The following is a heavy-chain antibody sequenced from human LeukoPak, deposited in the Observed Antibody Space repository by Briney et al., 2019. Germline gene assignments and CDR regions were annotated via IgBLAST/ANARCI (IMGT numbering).Heavy chain of an antibody. D-gene: IGHD6-19*01. CDR3: ARRHRAVAGTYFDY. V-gene: IGHV4-34*01. CDR2: INHSGST. J-gene: IGHJ4*02. Sequence: TPSETLSLTCTVSGDSISSYYWSWIRQPPGKGLEWIGEINHSGSTNYNPSLKSRVTISVDTSKNQFSLKLSSVTAADTAVYYCARRHRAVAGTYFDYWGQGTLVTVSS. CDR1: GDSISSYY.